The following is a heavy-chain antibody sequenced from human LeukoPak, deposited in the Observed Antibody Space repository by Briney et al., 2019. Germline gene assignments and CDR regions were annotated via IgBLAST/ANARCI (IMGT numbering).Heavy chain of an antibody. CDR2: ISAYNGNT. J-gene: IGHJ6*02. V-gene: IGHV1-18*01. CDR1: GYTFTSYG. CDR3: ARDLYCSSTSCYYYYYYGMDV. Sequence: EASVKVSCKASGYTFTSYGISWVRQAPGQGLEWMGWISAYNGNTNYAQKLQGRVTMTTDTSTSTAYMELRGLRSDDTAVYYCARDLYCSSTSCYYYYYYGMDVWGQGTTVTVSS. D-gene: IGHD2-2*01.